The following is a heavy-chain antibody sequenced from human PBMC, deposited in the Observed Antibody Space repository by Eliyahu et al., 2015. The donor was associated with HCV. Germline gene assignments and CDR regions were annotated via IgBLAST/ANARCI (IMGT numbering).Heavy chain of an antibody. Sequence: QVQLVESGGGVVQPGXSLRLSCVASGFTFXSCAFXPWVXQAPGKGLEWVXVIWXDGSINYYGDSVKGRFTISRDNSKNTLYLQMNSLRAGDTAVYYCARESTDILTGPDLGYWGQGTLVTVSS. J-gene: IGHJ4*02. V-gene: IGHV3-33*01. CDR1: GFTFXSCA. CDR3: ARESTDILTGPDLGY. CDR2: IWXDGSIN. D-gene: IGHD3-9*01.